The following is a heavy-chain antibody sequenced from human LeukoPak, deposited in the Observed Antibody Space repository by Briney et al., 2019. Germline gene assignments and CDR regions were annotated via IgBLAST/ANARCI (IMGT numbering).Heavy chain of an antibody. CDR1: GCTFATYG. V-gene: IGHV1-18*01. D-gene: IGHD6-13*01. CDR3: AKVAGDRMDY. J-gene: IGHJ4*02. CDR2: ISANTGKT. Sequence: GAAVKVSCKASGCTFATYGFCWVRPAPGHGLEWMGWISANTGKTDYAREFQGRVTMTTDTSTSTAYMELRSLRPDDTAVYYCAKVAGDRMDYWGQGTLLTVSS.